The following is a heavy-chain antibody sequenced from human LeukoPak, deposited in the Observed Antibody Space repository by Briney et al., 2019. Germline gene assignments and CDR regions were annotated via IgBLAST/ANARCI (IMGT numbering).Heavy chain of an antibody. CDR2: ISGSGGST. Sequence: GGSLRLSCAASGFTFSSYWMHWVRQAPGKGLEWVSAISGSGGSTYYADSVKGRFTISRDNSKNTLYLQMNSLRAEDTAVYYCAKYSSSSYFDYWGQGTLVTVSS. D-gene: IGHD6-6*01. J-gene: IGHJ4*02. CDR1: GFTFSSYW. CDR3: AKYSSSSYFDY. V-gene: IGHV3-23*01.